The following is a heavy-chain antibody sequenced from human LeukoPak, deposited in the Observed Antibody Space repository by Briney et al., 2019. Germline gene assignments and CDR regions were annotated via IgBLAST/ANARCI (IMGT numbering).Heavy chain of an antibody. D-gene: IGHD2-21*02. CDR2: ISGSGGST. Sequence: GGSLRLSCAASGFTFSSYAMSWVRQAPGKGLEWVSAISGSGGSTYYADSVKGRFTISRDNSKNTLYLQMNSLRAEDTAVYYCAKWTPAYRGGDCPYYYYGMDVWGQGTTVTVSS. J-gene: IGHJ6*02. CDR3: AKWTPAYRGGDCPYYYYGMDV. CDR1: GFTFSSYA. V-gene: IGHV3-23*01.